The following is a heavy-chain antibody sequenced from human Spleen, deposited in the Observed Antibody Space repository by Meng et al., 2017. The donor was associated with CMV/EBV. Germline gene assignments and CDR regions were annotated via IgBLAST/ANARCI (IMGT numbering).Heavy chain of an antibody. CDR1: GYTFTGYY. J-gene: IGHJ6*02. V-gene: IGHV1-18*04. D-gene: IGHD3/OR15-3a*01. Sequence: ASVKVSCKASGYTFTGYYMHWVRQAPGQGLEWMGWISGRDGNTKYAQNIQDRVIMTRDSFRGTVYMELRSLRSDDTAIYYCARGHLPVWTGYSEKNGLDVWGQGTTVTVSS. CDR3: ARGHLPVWTGYSEKNGLDV. CDR2: ISGRDGNT.